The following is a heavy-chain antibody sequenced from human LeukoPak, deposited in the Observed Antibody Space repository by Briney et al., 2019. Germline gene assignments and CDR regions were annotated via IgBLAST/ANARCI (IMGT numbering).Heavy chain of an antibody. D-gene: IGHD6-6*01. V-gene: IGHV4-34*01. CDR2: INHSGST. CDR3: ARGRYSGSYAPIDY. Sequence: PSETLPLTCAVYGGSFSGYYWSWIRQPPGKGLEWIGEINHSGSTNYNPSLKSRVTISVDTSKNQFSLKLSSVTAADTAVYYCARGRYSGSYAPIDYWGQGTLVTVSS. J-gene: IGHJ4*02. CDR1: GGSFSGYY.